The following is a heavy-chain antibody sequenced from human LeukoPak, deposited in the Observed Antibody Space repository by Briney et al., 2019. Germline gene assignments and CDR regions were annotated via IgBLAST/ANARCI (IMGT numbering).Heavy chain of an antibody. CDR3: ARDGSSWYVDGMDV. Sequence: PGGSLRLSCAASGFTVSSNYMSWVRQAPGKGLEWVSVIYSGGSTCYADSVKGRFTISRDNSKNTLYLQMNSLRAEDTAVYYCARDGSSWYVDGMDVWGQGTTVTVSS. J-gene: IGHJ6*02. CDR1: GFTVSSNY. CDR2: IYSGGST. D-gene: IGHD6-13*01. V-gene: IGHV3-66*01.